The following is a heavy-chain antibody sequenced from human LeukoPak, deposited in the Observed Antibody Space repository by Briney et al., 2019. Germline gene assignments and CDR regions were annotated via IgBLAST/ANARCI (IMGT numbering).Heavy chain of an antibody. V-gene: IGHV4-34*01. CDR3: ASMALTMVRGRVPNPGVY. J-gene: IGHJ4*02. Sequence: SETLSLTCAVYGGSFSGYYWSWIRQPPGKGLEWIGEINHSGSTNYNPSLKSRVTISVDTSKNQFSLKLSSVTAADTAVYYCASMALTMVRGRVPNPGVYWSQGTLVTVSS. CDR2: INHSGST. CDR1: GGSFSGYY. D-gene: IGHD3-10*01.